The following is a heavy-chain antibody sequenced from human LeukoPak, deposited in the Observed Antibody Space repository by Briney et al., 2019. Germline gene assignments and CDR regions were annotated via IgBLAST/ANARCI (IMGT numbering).Heavy chain of an antibody. D-gene: IGHD3-9*01. CDR3: AKDLDDILTGLFDY. V-gene: IGHV3-23*01. J-gene: IGHJ4*02. CDR1: GFTFSSYA. CDR2: VSGSGGST. Sequence: GGSLRLSCAASGFTFSSYAMSWVRQAPGKGLEWVSAVSGSGGSTYYADSVKGRFTISRDNSKNTLYLQMNSLRAEDTAVYYCAKDLDDILTGLFDYWGQGTLVTVSS.